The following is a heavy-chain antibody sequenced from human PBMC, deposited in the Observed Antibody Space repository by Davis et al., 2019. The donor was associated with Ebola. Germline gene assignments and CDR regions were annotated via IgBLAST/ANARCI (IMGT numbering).Heavy chain of an antibody. V-gene: IGHV3-48*04. CDR1: GFTFSSYS. D-gene: IGHD5-24*01. J-gene: IGHJ4*02. CDR2: ISSSGSTI. Sequence: PGGSLRLSCAASGFTFSSYSMNWVRQAPGKGLEWVSYISSSGSTIYYADSVKGRFTISRDNAKNSLYLQMNSLRAEDTAVYYCARGRWLQSAYFDYWGQGTLVTVSS. CDR3: ARGRWLQSAYFDY.